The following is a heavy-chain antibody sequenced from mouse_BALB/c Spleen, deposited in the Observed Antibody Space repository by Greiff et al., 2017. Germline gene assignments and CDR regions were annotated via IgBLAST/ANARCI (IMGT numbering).Heavy chain of an antibody. D-gene: IGHD2-3*01. J-gene: IGHJ4*01. CDR2: IYPGDGDT. CDR1: GYTFTSYW. CDR3: ARKRLYDGVMDY. V-gene: IGHV1-87*01. Sequence: QVQLKQSGAELARPGASVKLSCKASGYTFTSYWMQWVKQRPGQGLEWIGAIYPGDGDTRYTQKFKGKATLTADKSSSTAYMQLSSLASEDSAVYYCARKRLYDGVMDYWGQGTSVTVSS.